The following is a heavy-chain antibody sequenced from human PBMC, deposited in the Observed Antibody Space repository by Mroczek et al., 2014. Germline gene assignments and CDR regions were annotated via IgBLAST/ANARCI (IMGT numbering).Heavy chain of an antibody. V-gene: IGHV1-2*02. Sequence: QVQLVQSGAEVKKPGASVKVSCKASGYTFTGYYMHWVRQAPGQGLEWMGWINPNSGGTNYAQKFQGRVTMTRDTSISTAYMELSRLRSDDTAVYYCARDHYYGSGSYYGYYYYGMDVWGQGTTVTVSS. CDR3: ARDHYYGSGSYYGYYYYGMDV. D-gene: IGHD3-10*01. CDR1: GYTFTGYY. J-gene: IGHJ6*02. CDR2: INPNSGGT.